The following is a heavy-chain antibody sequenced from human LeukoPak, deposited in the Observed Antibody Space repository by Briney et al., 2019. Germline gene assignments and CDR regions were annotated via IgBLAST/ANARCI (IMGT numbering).Heavy chain of an antibody. J-gene: IGHJ4*02. Sequence: GGSLRLSCAASGFTFSTYWMNWVRQAPGKGLEWVANIKQDGSEKFYVDSVKGRFTISRDNAKNSLYLQMNSLRAEDTAAYYCARRGYYDSSGYFDYWGQGTLVTVSS. CDR2: IKQDGSEK. CDR1: GFTFSTYW. V-gene: IGHV3-7*05. D-gene: IGHD3-22*01. CDR3: ARRGYYDSSGYFDY.